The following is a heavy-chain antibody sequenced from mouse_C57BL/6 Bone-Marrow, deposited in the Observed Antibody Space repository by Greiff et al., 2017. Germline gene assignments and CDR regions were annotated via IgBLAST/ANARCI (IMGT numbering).Heavy chain of an antibody. J-gene: IGHJ2*01. CDR3: ARSGRFDY. CDR1: GYTFTDYY. Sequence: EVHLVESGPVLVKPGASVKMSCKASGYTFTDYYMNWVKQSHGKSLEWIGVINPYNGGTSYNQKFKGKATLTVDKSSSTAYMELNSLTSEDSAVYYCARSGRFDYWGQGTTLTVSS. CDR2: INPYNGGT. V-gene: IGHV1-19*01. D-gene: IGHD3-1*01.